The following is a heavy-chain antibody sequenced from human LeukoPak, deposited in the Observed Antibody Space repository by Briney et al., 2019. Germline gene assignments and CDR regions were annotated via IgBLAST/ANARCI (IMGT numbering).Heavy chain of an antibody. J-gene: IGHJ3*02. V-gene: IGHV3-21*04. Sequence: GGSLRLSCAASGFTFSSYGMHWVRQAPGKGLEWVSCISSSSSFTNYADSVKGRFTISRDNAKTSLYLQMNSLRAEDTAVYYCARDRYSSSWFDIWGQGTKVTVSS. CDR2: ISSSSSFT. CDR3: ARDRYSSSWFDI. D-gene: IGHD6-13*01. CDR1: GFTFSSYG.